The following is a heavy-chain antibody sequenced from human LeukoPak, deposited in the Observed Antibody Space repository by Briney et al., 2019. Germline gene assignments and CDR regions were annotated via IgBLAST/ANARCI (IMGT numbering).Heavy chain of an antibody. D-gene: IGHD6-19*01. Sequence: SQTLSHTCAVSGDSVSSKNGAWNWIRQSPSRGLEWLGRTYYRSKWYNDYAESMEGRMTISQDTSKNQYSLHLNSVTPDDTAVYYCARDLGTTGWHTFDYWGQGTLVTVSS. CDR2: TYYRSKWYN. J-gene: IGHJ4*02. V-gene: IGHV6-1*01. CDR1: GDSVSSKNGA. CDR3: ARDLGTTGWHTFDY.